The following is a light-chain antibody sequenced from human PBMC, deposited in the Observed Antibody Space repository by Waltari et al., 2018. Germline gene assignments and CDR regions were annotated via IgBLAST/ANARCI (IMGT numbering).Light chain of an antibody. CDR2: VNSDGSH. J-gene: IGLJ2*01. CDR1: SGHGSYS. CDR3: QTWDTDIVV. V-gene: IGLV4-69*01. Sequence: QLVVTQSPSASASLGASVKLTCTLSSGHGSYSIAWHQQQPEKGPRFLLRVNSDGSHNKGDGIPYRFSGSSSGAERYLIISSLQSEDEADYYCQTWDTDIVVFGGGTKVTV.